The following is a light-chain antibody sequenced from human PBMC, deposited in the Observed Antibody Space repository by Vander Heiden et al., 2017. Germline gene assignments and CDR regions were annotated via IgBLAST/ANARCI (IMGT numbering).Light chain of an antibody. CDR2: DAP. J-gene: IGKJ3*01. CDR1: QDISNY. Sequence: DIQMTQSPSSLSASVGDRVTITCQASQDISNYLNWYQQKPGKAPELLIYDAPNLETGVPSRFSGSGSGTDFTFTISSLQPEDIATYYCQQYDNLPIFTFGPGTKVDIK. CDR3: QQYDNLPIFT. V-gene: IGKV1-33*01.